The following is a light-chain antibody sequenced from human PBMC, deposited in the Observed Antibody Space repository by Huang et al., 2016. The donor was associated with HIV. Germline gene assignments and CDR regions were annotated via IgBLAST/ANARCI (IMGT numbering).Light chain of an antibody. CDR3: QQRWT. Sequence: DIQMTQSPSTLSACVGDSVTITCRTRHRISSWLAWYQQKPGKAPNLLISKASNLESGVPSRLSGDGSGTEFTLTIGGLQPDDLATYYCQQRWTCGQGTKVEI. CDR2: KAS. V-gene: IGKV1-5*03. CDR1: HRISSW. J-gene: IGKJ1*01.